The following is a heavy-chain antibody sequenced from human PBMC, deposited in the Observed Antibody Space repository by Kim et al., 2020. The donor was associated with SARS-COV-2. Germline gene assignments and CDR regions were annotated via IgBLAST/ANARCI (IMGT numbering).Heavy chain of an antibody. CDR3: ARDRSSSSYYYGMDV. D-gene: IGHD6-6*01. CDR2: IYYSGST. V-gene: IGHV4-31*03. Sequence: SETLSLTCTVSGGSISSGGYYWSWIRQHPGKGLEWIGYIYYSGSTYYNPSLKSRVTISVDTSKNQFSLKLSSVTAADTAVYYCARDRSSSSYYYGMDVWGQGTTVTVSS. J-gene: IGHJ6*02. CDR1: GGSISSGGYY.